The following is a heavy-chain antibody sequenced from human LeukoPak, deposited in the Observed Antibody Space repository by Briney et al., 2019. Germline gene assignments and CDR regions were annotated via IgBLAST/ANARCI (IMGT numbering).Heavy chain of an antibody. D-gene: IGHD3-10*01. V-gene: IGHV4-34*01. J-gene: IGHJ3*02. CDR3: ARLRRGAFDI. Sequence: SETLSLTCAVSGVSFSDYSWSWIRQPPGKGLEWIGEINHRGSTNYNPSLKSRVTISVDTSNNHLSLRLSSVTAADTAVYYCARLRRGAFDIWGQGTMVTVSS. CDR1: GVSFSDYS. CDR2: INHRGST.